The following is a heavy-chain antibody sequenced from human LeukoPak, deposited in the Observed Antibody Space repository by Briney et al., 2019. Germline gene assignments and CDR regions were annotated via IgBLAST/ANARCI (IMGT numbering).Heavy chain of an antibody. CDR1: KFTVSSNY. V-gene: IGHV3-66*02. CDR2: IYSGGST. D-gene: IGHD3-9*01. Sequence: QSGGSLRLSCAASKFTVSSNYMKWVRQAPGKGLEWVSIIYSGGSTYYADSVKGRFTISRDNSKNTLYLQMNSLRAEDTAVYYCAKDRGYFDWLGGQGTLVTVSS. CDR3: AKDRGYFDWL. J-gene: IGHJ4*02.